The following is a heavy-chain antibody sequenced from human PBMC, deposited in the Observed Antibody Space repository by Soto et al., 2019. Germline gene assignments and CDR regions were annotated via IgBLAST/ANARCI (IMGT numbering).Heavy chain of an antibody. CDR2: IYDSSST. CDR1: GGSISSYY. V-gene: IGHV4-59*01. J-gene: IGHJ4*02. Sequence: SETLSLTCTVSGGSISSYYWNWIRQPPGKGLEWIGYIYDSSSTNYNPSLKSRVTISVDTSKNQFSLKLSSVTAADTAVYYCARVGPWAQAIWGQGTMVTVYS. CDR3: ARVGPWAQAI.